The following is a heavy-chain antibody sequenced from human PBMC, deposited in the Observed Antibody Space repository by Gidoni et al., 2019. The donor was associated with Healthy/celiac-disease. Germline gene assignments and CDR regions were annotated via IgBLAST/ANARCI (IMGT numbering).Heavy chain of an antibody. CDR2: IIPTLGIA. Sequence: QVQLVQSGAEVKKPGSSVKVSCKASGGTFSSYAISWVRQAPGQGLEWMGRIIPTLGIANYAQKFQGRVTITADKSTSTAYMELSSLRSEDTAVYYCARDSRGWFGDGDYWGQGTLVTVSS. D-gene: IGHD3-10*01. CDR3: ARDSRGWFGDGDY. V-gene: IGHV1-69*04. J-gene: IGHJ4*02. CDR1: GGTFSSYA.